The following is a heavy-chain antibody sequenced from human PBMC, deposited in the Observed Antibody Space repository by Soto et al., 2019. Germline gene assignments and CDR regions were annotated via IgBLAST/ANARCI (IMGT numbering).Heavy chain of an antibody. CDR2: ISHDGSSS. CDR3: ITPGSPDHSDY. J-gene: IGHJ4*01. Sequence: QVQLVESGGGVVQAGTSLRLSCAVSGIFFSSFGMHWVRQAPGKGLEWVALISHDGSSSFYADSVRGRFTISRDNSRDTVFLQMNGLTTEDTALYYCITPGSPDHSDYCGNGTLVTVSS. D-gene: IGHD2-15*01. CDR1: GIFFSSFG. V-gene: IGHV3-30*03.